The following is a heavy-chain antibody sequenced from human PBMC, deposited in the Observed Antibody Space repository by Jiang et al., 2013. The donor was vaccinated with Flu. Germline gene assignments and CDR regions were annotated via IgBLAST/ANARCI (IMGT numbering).Heavy chain of an antibody. Sequence: GAEVKKPGASVKVSCKASGYTFTGYYMHWVRQAPGQGLEWMGWINPNSGGTNYAQKFQGWVTMTRDTSISTAYMELSRLRSDDTAVYYCARDAGYYYGSGSSTPYYYYYYGMDVWGKGTHGHRLL. CDR1: GYTFTGYY. J-gene: IGHJ6*04. D-gene: IGHD3-10*01. CDR3: ARDAGYYYGSGSSTPYYYYYYGMDV. CDR2: INPNSGGT. V-gene: IGHV1-2*04.